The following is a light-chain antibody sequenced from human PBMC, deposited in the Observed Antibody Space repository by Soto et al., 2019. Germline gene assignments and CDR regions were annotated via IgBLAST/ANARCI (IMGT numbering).Light chain of an antibody. CDR2: DAS. J-gene: IGKJ1*01. CDR1: QSIASH. CDR3: QQGYSTPT. V-gene: IGKV1-39*01. Sequence: DIRVTQSPSSLSSSVGDRVTIACRASQSIASHLIWYQQKPGKAPQLLLYDASTLQRGVPSRFSGRGAGTDFPLTITSLQPEDFATYYCQQGYSTPTFGQGTRLEIK.